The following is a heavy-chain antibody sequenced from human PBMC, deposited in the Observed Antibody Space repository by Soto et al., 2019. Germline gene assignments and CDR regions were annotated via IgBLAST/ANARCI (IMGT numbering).Heavy chain of an antibody. D-gene: IGHD6-19*01. V-gene: IGHV1-18*01. CDR3: ASGAAVAGASAPADY. Sequence: SVKVSCNAPAYAFTSYGITLVRQAPGQGLEWMGWISAYNGNTNYSQKLQGRVTMTTDTSTSTAYVELRRLRSDDTAVYYCASGAAVAGASAPADYWGQGTLVTVSS. CDR1: AYAFTSYG. J-gene: IGHJ4*02. CDR2: ISAYNGNT.